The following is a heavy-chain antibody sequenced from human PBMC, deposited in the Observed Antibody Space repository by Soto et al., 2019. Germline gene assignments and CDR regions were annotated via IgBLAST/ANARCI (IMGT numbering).Heavy chain of an antibody. CDR1: GGTFSSYA. D-gene: IGHD3-10*01. J-gene: IGHJ6*02. CDR2: IIPIFGTA. Sequence: ASVKVSCKASGGTFSSYAISWVRQAPGQGLEWMGGIIPIFGTANYAQKFQGRVTITADESTSTAYMELSSPRSEDTAVYYCARGAAHTMVRGTNYYYYGMDVWGQGTTVTVSS. CDR3: ARGAAHTMVRGTNYYYYGMDV. V-gene: IGHV1-69*13.